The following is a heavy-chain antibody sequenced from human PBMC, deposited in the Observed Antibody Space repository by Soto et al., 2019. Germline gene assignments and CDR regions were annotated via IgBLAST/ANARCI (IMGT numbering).Heavy chain of an antibody. CDR2: INAGNGNT. Sequence: ASVKVSCKASGYAFTNFAIHWVRQAPGQRLEWMGWINAGNGNTKYSQKFQARVTITRDTSASTAYMEMSRLRSEDTAVYYCARTYYDILTGYSPNPFDYWGQGTLVTVSS. D-gene: IGHD3-9*01. J-gene: IGHJ4*02. V-gene: IGHV1-3*01. CDR3: ARTYYDILTGYSPNPFDY. CDR1: GYAFTNFA.